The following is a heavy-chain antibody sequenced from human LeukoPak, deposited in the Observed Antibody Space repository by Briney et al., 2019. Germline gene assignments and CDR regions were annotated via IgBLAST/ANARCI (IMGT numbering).Heavy chain of an antibody. CDR1: GFTVSSNYG. CDR3: ARDSPPFTFGGVIVPGDYMDV. CDR2: ISGSGGNT. D-gene: IGHD3-16*02. J-gene: IGHJ6*03. V-gene: IGHV3-23*01. Sequence: GGSLRLSCAASGFTVSSNYGMNWVRQAPGKGLEWVSAISGSGGNTDYADSVKGRFTISRDNSKNTLYLQMNSLRAEDTAVYYCARDSPPFTFGGVIVPGDYMDVWGKGTTVTISS.